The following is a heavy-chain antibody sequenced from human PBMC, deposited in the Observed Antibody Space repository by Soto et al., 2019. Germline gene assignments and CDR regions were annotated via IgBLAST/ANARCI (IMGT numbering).Heavy chain of an antibody. J-gene: IGHJ4*02. CDR3: ARAATGSYHSAY. D-gene: IGHD3-10*01. V-gene: IGHV1-18*04. Sequence: GPEVKKPGASVRVSCMTSGYAFTSYGVNWVRQVPGQGLEWMGWIAPHSGRTTYLPKFQGRVTITADPTTTTAYMELTSLSSDDTGIYFCARAATGSYHSAYWGQGTVVTVSA. CDR1: GYAFTSYG. CDR2: IAPHSGRT.